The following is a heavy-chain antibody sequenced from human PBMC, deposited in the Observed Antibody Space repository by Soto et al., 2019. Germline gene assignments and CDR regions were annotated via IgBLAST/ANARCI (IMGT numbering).Heavy chain of an antibody. D-gene: IGHD1-26*01. CDR3: ARGDGRGSTGFYYYYGMGV. V-gene: IGHV1-46*01. CDR1: GFTFTNYF. CDR2: ISPYDGSK. Sequence: QVQLVQSGAEVKKPGASVKVSCKASGFTFTNYFFHWVRQAPRQGLEWMGIISPYDGSKNYQQSLQGRVTMTSDTSTSTVYMELRSLRSEDTAVYFCARGDGRGSTGFYYYYGMGVWGHGTMITVSS. J-gene: IGHJ6*02.